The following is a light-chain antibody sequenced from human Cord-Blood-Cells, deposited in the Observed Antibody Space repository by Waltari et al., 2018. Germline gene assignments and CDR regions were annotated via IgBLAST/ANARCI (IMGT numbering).Light chain of an antibody. CDR2: DVS. J-gene: IGLJ1*01. V-gene: IGLV2-14*01. CDR3: SSYTSSSTPYV. CDR1: SRHVRCYHY. Sequence: QSPLTQPASASGSPGQSITISSPGPSRHVRCYHYVTWYQRHPGKAPKLMIYDVSNRPSGVSNRCSGSKSGNTASLTISGLQAEDEADYYCSSYTSSSTPYVFGTGTKVTVL.